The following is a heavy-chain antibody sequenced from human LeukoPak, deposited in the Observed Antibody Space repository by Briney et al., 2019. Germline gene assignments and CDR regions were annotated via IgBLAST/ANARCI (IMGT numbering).Heavy chain of an antibody. Sequence: ASVKVSCKVSGYTFTDYYMHWVQQAPGKGLEWMGLVGPEDGETIYAEKFQGRVTITADTSTDTAYMELSSLRSEDTAVYYCATEPKYYYDSSGSWGQGTLVTVSS. CDR3: ATEPKYYYDSSGS. CDR1: GYTFTDYY. J-gene: IGHJ5*02. V-gene: IGHV1-69-2*01. D-gene: IGHD3-22*01. CDR2: VGPEDGET.